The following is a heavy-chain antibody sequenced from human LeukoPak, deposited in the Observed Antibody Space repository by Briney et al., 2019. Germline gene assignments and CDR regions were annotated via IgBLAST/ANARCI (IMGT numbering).Heavy chain of an antibody. J-gene: IGHJ4*02. CDR1: GGSISSGASY. CDR2: IYYSGNT. V-gene: IGHV4-31*11. Sequence: SETLSLTRAVSGGSISSGASYWSWIRHYPGKGLEWIGYIYYSGNTYYNPSLKSRAAISVDPSKNQFSLTLGSVAAADTAVYYCARGPFGSGNYFLDHWGQGTLVTVSS. D-gene: IGHD3-10*01. CDR3: ARGPFGSGNYFLDH.